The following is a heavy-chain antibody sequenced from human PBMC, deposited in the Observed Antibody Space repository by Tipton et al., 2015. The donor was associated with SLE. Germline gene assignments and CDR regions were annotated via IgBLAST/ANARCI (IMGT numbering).Heavy chain of an antibody. CDR3: AKDSLGSPNEDYGMDV. J-gene: IGHJ6*04. CDR1: GFTFSSYG. D-gene: IGHD2-15*01. Sequence: SLRLSCAASGFTFSSYGMHWVRQAPGKGPEWVAVIWSDGGNKHYADSVKGRFTISRDNSKNTLYLQMNSLRAEDTAVYYCAKDSLGSPNEDYGMDVWGKGTTVTVSS. CDR2: IWSDGGNK. V-gene: IGHV3-33*06.